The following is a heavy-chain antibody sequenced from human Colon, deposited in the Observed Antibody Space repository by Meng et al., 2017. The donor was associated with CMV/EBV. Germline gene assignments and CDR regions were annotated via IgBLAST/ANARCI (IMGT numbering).Heavy chain of an antibody. J-gene: IGHJ6*02. D-gene: IGHD2-2*01. CDR3: AKVLGYCSSTSCYSYGMDV. CDR2: IWYDGSNK. Sequence: GESLKISCAASGFTFSSYGMHWVRQAPGKGLEWVAVIWYDGSNKYYADSVKGRFTISRDNSKNTLYLQMNSLRAEDTAVYYCAKVLGYCSSTSCYSYGMDVWGQGTTVTVSS. CDR1: GFTFSSYG. V-gene: IGHV3-33*06.